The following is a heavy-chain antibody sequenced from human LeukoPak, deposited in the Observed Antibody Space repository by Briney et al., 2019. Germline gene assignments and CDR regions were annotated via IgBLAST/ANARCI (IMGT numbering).Heavy chain of an antibody. CDR3: ARDIRGSSGWTYYYYGMDV. V-gene: IGHV3-53*05. D-gene: IGHD6-19*01. CDR1: GFTVSSNY. J-gene: IGHJ6*02. CDR2: IYSGGST. Sequence: PGGSLRLSCAASGFTVSSNYMSWVRQAPGKGLEWVSVIYSGGSTYYADSVKGRFTISRDNSKNTLYLQMNSLRAEDTAVYYCARDIRGSSGWTYYYYGMDVWGQGTTVTVSS.